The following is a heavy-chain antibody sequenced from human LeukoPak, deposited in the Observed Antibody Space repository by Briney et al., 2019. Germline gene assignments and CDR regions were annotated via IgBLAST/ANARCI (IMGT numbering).Heavy chain of an antibody. V-gene: IGHV3-30-3*01. Sequence: GGSPRLSCAASGFTFSSYAMHWVRQAPGKGLEWVAVISYDGSNKYYADSVKGRFTISRDNSKNTLYLQMNSLRAEDTAVYYCASDSTTVCDYWGQGTLVTVSS. D-gene: IGHD4-17*01. J-gene: IGHJ4*02. CDR1: GFTFSSYA. CDR2: ISYDGSNK. CDR3: ASDSTTVCDY.